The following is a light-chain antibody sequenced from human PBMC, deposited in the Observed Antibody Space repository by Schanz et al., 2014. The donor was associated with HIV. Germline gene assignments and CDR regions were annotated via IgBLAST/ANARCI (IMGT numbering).Light chain of an antibody. CDR1: QSVSGSH. CDR2: GAS. Sequence: EIVLTQSPGTLSLSPGERATLSCRASQSVSGSHLAWYQQKPGQAPRLLIYGASNRATGIPDRFSGSGSGTDFTLTISSLEPEDFAVYYCQQRSNWPSITFGQGTKVEIK. V-gene: IGKV3D-20*02. CDR3: QQRSNWPSIT. J-gene: IGKJ1*01.